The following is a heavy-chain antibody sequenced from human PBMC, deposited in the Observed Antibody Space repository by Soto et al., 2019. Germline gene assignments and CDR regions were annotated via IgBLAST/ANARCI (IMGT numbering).Heavy chain of an antibody. Sequence: QVQLVQSGAEVKKPGASVRVSCKASGYTFTSYDINWVRQATGQGLEWMGWMNPNSGNTGYAQKFPGGXTXTXXTSISTAYMELRSLRSEDTAVYYCAREGTIRGDDYWGQGTLVTVSS. J-gene: IGHJ4*02. D-gene: IGHD2-2*02. CDR1: GYTFTSYD. CDR2: MNPNSGNT. CDR3: AREGTIRGDDY. V-gene: IGHV1-8*01.